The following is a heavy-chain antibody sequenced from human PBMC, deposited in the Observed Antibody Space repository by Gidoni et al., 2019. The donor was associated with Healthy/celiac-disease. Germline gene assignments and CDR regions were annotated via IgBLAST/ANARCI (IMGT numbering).Heavy chain of an antibody. J-gene: IGHJ4*02. Sequence: EVQLVETGGGLIQPGGSLRLSCAASGFTVSSNYMSWVRQAPGKGLECVSVIDSGGSTYYADSVKGRFTISRDNSKNTLYLQMNSLRAEDTAVYYCARMPSYDSRGLGSNFDYWGQGTLVTVSS. D-gene: IGHD3-22*01. V-gene: IGHV3-53*02. CDR2: IDSGGST. CDR1: GFTVSSNY. CDR3: ARMPSYDSRGLGSNFDY.